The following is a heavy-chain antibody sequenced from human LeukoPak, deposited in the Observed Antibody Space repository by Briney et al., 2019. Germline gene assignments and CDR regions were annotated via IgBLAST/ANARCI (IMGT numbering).Heavy chain of an antibody. CDR1: GGSISNGSYY. V-gene: IGHV4-61*02. Sequence: PSETLSLTCTVSGGSISNGSYYWSWIRQPAGKGLEWIGRIYTSGSTNYNPSLKSRVTISVDTSKNQFSLKLSSVTAADTAVYYCARDGLPAVDRGFDPWGQGTLVTVSS. J-gene: IGHJ5*02. D-gene: IGHD3-22*01. CDR3: ARDGLPAVDRGFDP. CDR2: IYTSGST.